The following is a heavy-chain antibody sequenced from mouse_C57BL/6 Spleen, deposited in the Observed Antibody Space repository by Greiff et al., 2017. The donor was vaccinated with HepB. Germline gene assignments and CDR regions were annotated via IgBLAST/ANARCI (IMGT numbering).Heavy chain of an antibody. CDR2: IDPSDSYT. V-gene: IGHV1-69*01. Sequence: QVQLQQPGAELVMPGASVKLSCKASGYTFTSYWMHWVKQRPGQGLEWIGEIDPSDSYTNYNQKFKGKSTLTVDKSSSTAYMQLSSLTSEDSAVYYCARVRSGYVRFYYWGQGTTLTVSS. CDR3: ARVRSGYVRFYY. D-gene: IGHD3-2*02. CDR1: GYTFTSYW. J-gene: IGHJ2*01.